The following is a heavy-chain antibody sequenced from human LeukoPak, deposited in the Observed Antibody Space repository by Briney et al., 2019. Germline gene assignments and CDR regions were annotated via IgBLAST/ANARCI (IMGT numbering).Heavy chain of an antibody. CDR2: IRSKANSYAT. Sequence: GGSLRLSCAASGFTFSGSAMHWVRQASGKGLGWVGRIRSKANSYATAYAASVKGRFTISRDDSKNTAYLQMNSLKTEDTAVYYCSGDCSSTSCYLYYMDVWGKGTTVTVSS. D-gene: IGHD2-2*01. CDR3: SGDCSSTSCYLYYMDV. V-gene: IGHV3-73*01. J-gene: IGHJ6*03. CDR1: GFTFSGSA.